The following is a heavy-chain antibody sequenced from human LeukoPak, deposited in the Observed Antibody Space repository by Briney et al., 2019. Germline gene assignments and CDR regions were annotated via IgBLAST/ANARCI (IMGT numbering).Heavy chain of an antibody. CDR1: GFTFSSYG. D-gene: IGHD2-2*01. Sequence: GGSLRLSCAASGFTFSSYGMHWVRQAPGKGLEWVAVISYDGSNKYYADSVKGRFTISRDNSKNTLYLQMNSLRAEDTAVYYCARELGYCSSTSCHPGAFDIWGQGTMVTVSS. CDR3: ARELGYCSSTSCHPGAFDI. CDR2: ISYDGSNK. V-gene: IGHV3-30*03. J-gene: IGHJ3*02.